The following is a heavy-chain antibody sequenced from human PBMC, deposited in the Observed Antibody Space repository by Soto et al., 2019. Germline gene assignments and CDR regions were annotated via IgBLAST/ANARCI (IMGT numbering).Heavy chain of an antibody. CDR1: GFTFSSYA. V-gene: IGHV3-30-3*01. J-gene: IGHJ4*02. D-gene: IGHD1-26*01. CDR2: ISYAGSNK. Sequence: QVQLVESGGGVIQPGRSLRLSCAASGFTFSSYAMHWDRQAPGKGLEWVAVISYAGSNKYYADSVKGRFTISRDNSKNTLYLQMNSLRPEDTALYYCASDRQWELLVIAPGAAFDYWGQGTLVTVSS. CDR3: ASDRQWELLVIAPGAAFDY.